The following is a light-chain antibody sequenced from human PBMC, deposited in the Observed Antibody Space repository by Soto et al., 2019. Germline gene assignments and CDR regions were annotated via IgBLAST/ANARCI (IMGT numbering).Light chain of an antibody. CDR3: QQFYFSSYN. CDR2: GAS. CDR1: KRVSDSH. Sequence: EIVLTQSPDTLSLSPGERATLSCRASKRVSDSHVNWYQKKPVQAPRLLVYGASARSSGSPDRCSRSGSWTDFTLTISSLAPEDFEAYDGQQFYFSSYNFGQRT. V-gene: IGKV3-20*01. J-gene: IGKJ2*01.